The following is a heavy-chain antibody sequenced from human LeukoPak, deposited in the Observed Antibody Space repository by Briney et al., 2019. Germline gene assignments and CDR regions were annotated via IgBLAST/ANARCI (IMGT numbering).Heavy chain of an antibody. D-gene: IGHD3-10*01. J-gene: IGHJ6*02. CDR2: IYHSGST. V-gene: IGHV4-4*02. CDR1: GGSISSSNW. CDR3: ARSDYYGSGRGSFDV. Sequence: SGTLSLTCAVSGGSISSSNWWSWVRQPPGKGLEWIGEIYHSGSTNYNPSLKSRVTISVDKSKNQFSLKLSSVTAADTAVYYCARSDYYGSGRGSFDVWGQGTTVTVSS.